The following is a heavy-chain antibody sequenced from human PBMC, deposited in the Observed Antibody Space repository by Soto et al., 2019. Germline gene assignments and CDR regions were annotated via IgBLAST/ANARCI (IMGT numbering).Heavy chain of an antibody. D-gene: IGHD1-26*01. CDR3: ARDLSRRSGSYYFDY. V-gene: IGHV1-69*13. CDR1: GGTFSSYA. CDR2: IIPIFGTA. Sequence: GASVKVSCKASGGTFSSYAISWVRQAPGQGLEWMGGIIPIFGTANYAQKFQGRVTITADESTSTAYMELSSLRSEDTAVYYCARDLSRRSGSYYFDYWGQGTLVTVSS. J-gene: IGHJ4*02.